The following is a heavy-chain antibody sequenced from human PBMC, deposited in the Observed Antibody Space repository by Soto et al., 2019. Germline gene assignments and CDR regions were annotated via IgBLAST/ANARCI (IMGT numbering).Heavy chain of an antibody. V-gene: IGHV3-7*01. D-gene: IGHD6-6*01. CDR2: IKQDGSEK. CDR3: SGDYLKWYELTAARPFDY. J-gene: IGHJ4*02. Sequence: GGSLRLSCAASGFTFSSYWMSWVRQAPGKGLEWVANIKQDGSEKYYVDSVKGRFTISRDNAKNSLYLQMNSLRAEDTAVYYCSGDYLKWYELTAARPFDYWGQGTLVTVSS. CDR1: GFTFSSYW.